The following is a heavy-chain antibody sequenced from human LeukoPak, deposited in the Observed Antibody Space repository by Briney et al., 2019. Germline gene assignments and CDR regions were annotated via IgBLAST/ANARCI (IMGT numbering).Heavy chain of an antibody. CDR2: IYHSGST. CDR3: ARIPIDNYDILTGSTFDY. CDR1: GGSFSGYY. Sequence: SETLSLTCAVYGGSFSGYYWSWIRQPPGKGLEWIGYIYHSGSTYYNPSLKSRVTISVDRSKNQFSLKLSSVTAADTAVYYCARIPIDNYDILTGSTFDYWGQGTLVTVSS. V-gene: IGHV4-34*01. J-gene: IGHJ4*02. D-gene: IGHD3-9*01.